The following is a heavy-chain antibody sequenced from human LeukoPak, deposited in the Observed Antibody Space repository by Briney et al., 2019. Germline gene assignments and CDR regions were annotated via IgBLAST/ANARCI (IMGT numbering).Heavy chain of an antibody. CDR2: ISGSGGST. J-gene: IGHJ6*03. D-gene: IGHD6-13*01. Sequence: HPGGSLRLSCAASGFTFSSYAMSWVRQAPGKGLEWVSAISGSGGSTYYADSVKGRFTISRENCKNTLYMQMNSLRAEEPAVYYCAKLGGYSSSCSYYCYYYMDVWGKGTTVTVSS. CDR1: GFTFSSYA. CDR3: AKLGGYSSSCSYYCYYYMDV. V-gene: IGHV3-23*01.